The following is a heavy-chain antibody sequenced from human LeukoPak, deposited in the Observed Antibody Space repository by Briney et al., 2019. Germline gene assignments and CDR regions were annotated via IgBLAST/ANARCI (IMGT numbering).Heavy chain of an antibody. D-gene: IGHD4-17*01. CDR1: GGSISSSY. V-gene: IGHV4-59*08. Sequence: SETLSLTCTVSGGSISSSYWSWIRQPPGKGLEWIGYISYSGSANYNPSLKSRVTISVDASKNQFSLKLSSVTAADTAVYYCARGDYGTIIDAFDTWGQGTMVTVSS. CDR2: ISYSGSA. CDR3: ARGDYGTIIDAFDT. J-gene: IGHJ3*02.